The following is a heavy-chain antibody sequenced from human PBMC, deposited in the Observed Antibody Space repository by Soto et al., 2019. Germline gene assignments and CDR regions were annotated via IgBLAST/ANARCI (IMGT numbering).Heavy chain of an antibody. V-gene: IGHV3-30-3*01. D-gene: IGHD3-3*01. CDR1: GFTFSSYA. CDR3: ARDRGPYDFWSGYQSPYYYYYYGMDV. Sequence: GGSLRLSCAASGFTFSSYAMHWVRQAPGKGLEWVAVISYDGSNKYYADSVKGRFTISRDNSKNTLYLQMNNLRAEDTAVYYCARDRGPYDFWSGYQSPYYYYYYGMDVWGQGTTVTVSS. J-gene: IGHJ6*02. CDR2: ISYDGSNK.